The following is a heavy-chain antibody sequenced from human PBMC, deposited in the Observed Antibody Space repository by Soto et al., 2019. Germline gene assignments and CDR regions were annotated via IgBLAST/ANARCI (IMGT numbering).Heavy chain of an antibody. V-gene: IGHV3-7*01. Sequence: GGFLRLSCEASGVTFSTYWMSWVRQAPGQGLEWVASIKQDGSATYYVDSVKGRFTISRDNAKSSLYLQMNSLRAEDTAVYYYAREAHWGHGTLVTVSS. CDR1: GVTFSTYW. J-gene: IGHJ4*01. CDR3: AREAH. CDR2: IKQDGSAT.